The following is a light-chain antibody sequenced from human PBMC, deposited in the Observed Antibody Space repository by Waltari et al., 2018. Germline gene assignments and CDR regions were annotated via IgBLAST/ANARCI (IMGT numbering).Light chain of an antibody. CDR1: QDINKE. Sequence: DIQMTQSPSSLSASVGDRVTVTCRASQDINKELTWYQQKPGKAPTLLIYGASTLQTGVSSRFSGSGSGTDFTLTISSLQPEDVATYYCQQDHTPPWTFGQGTKVEIK. CDR3: QQDHTPPWT. CDR2: GAS. V-gene: IGKV1-27*01. J-gene: IGKJ1*01.